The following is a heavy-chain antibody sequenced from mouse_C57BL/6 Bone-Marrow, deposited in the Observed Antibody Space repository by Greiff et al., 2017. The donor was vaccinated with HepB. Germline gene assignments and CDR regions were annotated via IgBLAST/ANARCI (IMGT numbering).Heavy chain of an antibody. CDR2: ISDGGSYT. J-gene: IGHJ3*01. Sequence: DVMLVESGGGLVKPGGSLKLSCAASGFTFSSYAMSWVRQTPEKRLEWVATISDGGSYTYYPENVKGRFTISRDNAKNNLYLQMSHLKSEDTAMYYCASLYGSSPYWGQGTLVTVSA. V-gene: IGHV5-4*03. CDR3: ASLYGSSPY. D-gene: IGHD1-1*01. CDR1: GFTFSSYA.